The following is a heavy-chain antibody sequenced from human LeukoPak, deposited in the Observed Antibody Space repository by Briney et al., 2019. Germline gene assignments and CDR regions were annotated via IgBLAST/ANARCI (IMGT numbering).Heavy chain of an antibody. Sequence: PGGSLRLSCAASGFTFSDYYMSWIRQAPGTGLEWISYISSSGNTIYYADSVKGRFTISRDNAKNSLYLQMNSLRAEDTAVYYCARESPYYYGSGSYYLSYWGQGTLVTVSS. D-gene: IGHD3-10*01. J-gene: IGHJ4*02. CDR2: ISSSGNTI. CDR1: GFTFSDYY. V-gene: IGHV3-11*01. CDR3: ARESPYYYGSGSYYLSY.